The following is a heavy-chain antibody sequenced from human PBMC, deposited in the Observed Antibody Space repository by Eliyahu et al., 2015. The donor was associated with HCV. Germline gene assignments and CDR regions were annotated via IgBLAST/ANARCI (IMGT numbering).Heavy chain of an antibody. D-gene: IGHD4-17*01. CDR2: IKEDGSEK. Sequence: EVQLVESGGGLVQPGGSLRLSXXASGFPLCGSWLSWVRQAPGKGLEWVANIKEDGSEKYYVDSVKGRFTISRDNAKNSLYLQMNSLRAEDTAVYYCARAGTVKYYYYGMDVWGQGTTVTVSS. J-gene: IGHJ6*02. CDR3: ARAGTVKYYYYGMDV. CDR1: GFPLCGSW. V-gene: IGHV3-7*01.